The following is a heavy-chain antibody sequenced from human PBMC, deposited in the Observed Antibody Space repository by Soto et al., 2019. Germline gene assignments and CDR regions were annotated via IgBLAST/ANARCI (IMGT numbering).Heavy chain of an antibody. Sequence: GGSLRLSCAASWFTVSSNYMSWVRQAPGKGLEWVSVIYSGGNAYYADSVKGRFTISRHNSKNTLYLQMKSLRAEDTAVYYCARTSGWFDAFDIWGQGTMVTVSS. CDR1: WFTVSSNY. V-gene: IGHV3-53*04. J-gene: IGHJ3*02. CDR3: ARTSGWFDAFDI. CDR2: IYSGGNA. D-gene: IGHD2-15*01.